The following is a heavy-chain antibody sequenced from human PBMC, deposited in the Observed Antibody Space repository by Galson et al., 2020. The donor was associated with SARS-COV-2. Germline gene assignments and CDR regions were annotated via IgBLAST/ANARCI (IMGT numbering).Heavy chain of an antibody. D-gene: IGHD3-22*01. CDR1: GGSISSGDYY. V-gene: IGHV4-30-4*01. CDR2: IYYSGST. Sequence: ETSETLSLTCTVSGGSISSGDYYWSWIRQPPGKGLEWIGYIYYSGSTYYNPSLKSRVTISIDTSKNQFSLKLSSVTAADTAVYYCARGRLDYYGSNGYPEGFDYCGQGTLVTVSS. J-gene: IGHJ4*02. CDR3: ARGRLDYYGSNGYPEGFDY.